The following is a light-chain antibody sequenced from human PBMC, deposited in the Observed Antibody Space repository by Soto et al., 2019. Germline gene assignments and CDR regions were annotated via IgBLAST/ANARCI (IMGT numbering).Light chain of an antibody. CDR3: QQRNNGRIT. Sequence: DIVLTQSPATLSLSPGERATLSCRASQSVGSYLAWYQQKPGQAPRLLIYDASKRATAIPARFSGSGSGTDFTLTISSLEPEDFAVDYCQQRNNGRITFGPGTKVDIK. CDR1: QSVGSY. V-gene: IGKV3-11*01. J-gene: IGKJ3*01. CDR2: DAS.